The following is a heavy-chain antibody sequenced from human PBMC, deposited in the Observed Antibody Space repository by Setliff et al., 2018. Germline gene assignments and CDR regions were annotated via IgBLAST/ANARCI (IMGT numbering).Heavy chain of an antibody. D-gene: IGHD3-3*01. CDR3: ARQYYNFWSGYSPKKGWFDP. J-gene: IGHJ5*02. V-gene: IGHV5-51*01. CDR2: IYPGDSDT. Sequence: GASLTISCKGSGYSFTSYWIAWVRQMPGKGLEWMGIIYPGDSDTRYSPSFEGQVTISADKSISTAYLQWSSLKASDTAMYYCARQYYNFWSGYSPKKGWFDPWGQGTLVTVSS. CDR1: GYSFTSYW.